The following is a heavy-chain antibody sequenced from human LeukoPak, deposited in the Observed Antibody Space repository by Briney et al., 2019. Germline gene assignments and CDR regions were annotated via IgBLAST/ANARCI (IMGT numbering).Heavy chain of an antibody. CDR1: GYTFTSYY. CDR3: ARDPSGPMTTVTTNEFDP. D-gene: IGHD4-11*01. CDR2: INPSGGST. Sequence: GASVKVSCKASGYTFTSYYMHWVRQAPGQGLEWMGIINPSGGSTSYAQKFQGRVTMTRDMSTSTVYMELSSLRSEDTAVYYCARDPSGPMTTVTTNEFDPWGQGTLVTVSS. J-gene: IGHJ5*02. V-gene: IGHV1-46*01.